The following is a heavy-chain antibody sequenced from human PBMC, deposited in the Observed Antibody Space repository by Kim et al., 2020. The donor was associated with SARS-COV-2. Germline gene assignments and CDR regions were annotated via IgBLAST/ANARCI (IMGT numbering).Heavy chain of an antibody. V-gene: IGHV3-30*04. J-gene: IGHJ5*02. Sequence: GGSLRLSCAASGFSFNNFAMHWVRQAPGKGLEWVAVISYDGSNKYYADSVKGRFTISRDNSRNTLYLQMSSLRAEDTAVYYCARATRGYDYGDYGPHPWGQGTLVTVSS. D-gene: IGHD4-17*01. CDR1: GFSFNNFA. CDR2: ISYDGSNK. CDR3: ARATRGYDYGDYGPHP.